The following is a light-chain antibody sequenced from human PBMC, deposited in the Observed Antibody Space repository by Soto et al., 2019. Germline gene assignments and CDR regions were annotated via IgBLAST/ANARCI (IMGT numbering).Light chain of an antibody. CDR2: DAS. Sequence: DIQLTQSPSTLSASVGDRVTITCRASQSLNNRLAWYQQKPAKAPKLLIYDASTLESGVSSRFSGTGSETECTLTITDLQADDLATYFCHQYKTYSTFGQGTKVDIK. V-gene: IGKV1-5*01. J-gene: IGKJ1*01. CDR3: HQYKTYST. CDR1: QSLNNR.